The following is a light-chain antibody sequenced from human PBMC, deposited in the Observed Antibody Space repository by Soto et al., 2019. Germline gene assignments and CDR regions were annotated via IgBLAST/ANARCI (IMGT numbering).Light chain of an antibody. J-gene: IGKJ1*01. CDR1: QSFLYSSNNQNY. CDR2: WAS. V-gene: IGKV4-1*01. CDR3: QQYYSTPRT. Sequence: DIVMTQSPESLAVSLGERATINCKSSQSFLYSSNNQNYLAWYQQKPGQPPKLLIYWASTRESGVPDRFRGSGSGTDFTLTISSLQAEDVAVYYCQQYYSTPRTFGQGTKVEVK.